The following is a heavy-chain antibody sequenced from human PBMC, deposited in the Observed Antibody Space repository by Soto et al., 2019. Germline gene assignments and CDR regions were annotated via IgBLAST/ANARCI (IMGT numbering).Heavy chain of an antibody. Sequence: ASVKVSCKASGYTFTSYGISWVRQAPGQGLEWMGWISAYNGNTNYAQKLQGRVTMTTDTSTSTAYMELRSLRSDDTAVYYCARGVPTYYDFWSGQFDYWGQGTLGTVSS. CDR2: ISAYNGNT. D-gene: IGHD3-3*01. V-gene: IGHV1-18*01. CDR1: GYTFTSYG. CDR3: ARGVPTYYDFWSGQFDY. J-gene: IGHJ4*02.